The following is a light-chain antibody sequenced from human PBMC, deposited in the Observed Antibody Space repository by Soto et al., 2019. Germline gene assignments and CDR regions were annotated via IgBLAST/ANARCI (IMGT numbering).Light chain of an antibody. J-gene: IGLJ2*01. CDR3: SSYTFSSTLVV. CDR2: DVS. Sequence: QSALTQPASVSGSPGQSITISCTGTSSDVGGYNYVSWYQQHPGKAPKLMIYDVSNRPSGVSNRFSGSKSGNTASLTISGLHAEDEADYYCSSYTFSSTLVVFGGGTKLTVL. V-gene: IGLV2-14*01. CDR1: SSDVGGYNY.